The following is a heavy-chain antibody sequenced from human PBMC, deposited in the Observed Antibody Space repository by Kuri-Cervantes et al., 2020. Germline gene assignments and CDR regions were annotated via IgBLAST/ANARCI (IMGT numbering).Heavy chain of an antibody. J-gene: IGHJ6*02. Sequence: GESLKISCAASGFTFSSYGMHWVRQAPGKGLEWVAVIWCDGSNKYYADSVKGRFTISRDNSKNTLYLQMNSLRDEDTAVYYCARYLRITIFGVVISIAYYYYGMGVWGQGTTVTVSS. V-gene: IGHV3-33*01. CDR1: GFTFSSYG. CDR3: ARYLRITIFGVVISIAYYYYGMGV. CDR2: IWCDGSNK. D-gene: IGHD3-3*01.